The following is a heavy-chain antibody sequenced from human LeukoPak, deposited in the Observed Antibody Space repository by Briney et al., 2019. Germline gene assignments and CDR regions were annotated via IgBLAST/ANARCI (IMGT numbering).Heavy chain of an antibody. Sequence: PGGSLRLSCAASGFTFSSYGMHWVRQAPGKGLEWVAFIRYDGSNKYYADSVKGRFTISRDNSKNTLYLQMNSLRAEDTAVNYCAKDLRSGGSWPLDPWGQGTLVTVSS. D-gene: IGHD2-15*01. CDR3: AKDLRSGGSWPLDP. CDR2: IRYDGSNK. CDR1: GFTFSSYG. J-gene: IGHJ5*02. V-gene: IGHV3-30*02.